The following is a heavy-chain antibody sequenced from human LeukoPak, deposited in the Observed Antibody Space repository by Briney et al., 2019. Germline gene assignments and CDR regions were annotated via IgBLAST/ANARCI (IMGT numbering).Heavy chain of an antibody. D-gene: IGHD6-6*01. V-gene: IGHV3-74*01. CDR1: GFTLRNYS. CDR2: ISGDGSST. Sequence: PGGSLRLSCAASGFTLRNYSMHWVRQVPGRGLVWVSRISGDGSSTNYADSVKGRFTISRDNAKNTVYLQINNLRAQDTAVYFCARYSSSSGGPSYYLNYWGQGTLVTVSS. CDR3: ARYSSSSGGPSYYLNY. J-gene: IGHJ4*02.